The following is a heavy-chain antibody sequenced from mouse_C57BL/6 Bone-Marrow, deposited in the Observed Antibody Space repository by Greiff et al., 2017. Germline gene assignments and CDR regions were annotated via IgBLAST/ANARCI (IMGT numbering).Heavy chain of an antibody. CDR1: GFTFSNYW. J-gene: IGHJ2*01. CDR3: TLYYYYGSSS. CDR2: IRLKSDNYAT. D-gene: IGHD1-1*01. Sequence: DVMLVESGGGLVQPGGSMKLSCVASGFTFSNYWMNWVRQSPGKGLEWVAQIRLKSDNYATHYAESVKGRFTISREDSKSSVYLHMNNLRAEDTGIYYCTLYYYYGSSSWSQGTTLTVSS. V-gene: IGHV6-3*01.